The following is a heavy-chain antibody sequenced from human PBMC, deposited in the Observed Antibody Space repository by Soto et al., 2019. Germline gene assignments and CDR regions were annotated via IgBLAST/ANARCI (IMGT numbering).Heavy chain of an antibody. CDR2: FIPMFNRP. CDR1: GGTFSSYA. V-gene: IGHV1-69*01. CDR3: ARGQFHHVSNYYYALDV. J-gene: IGHJ6*02. Sequence: QVQLVQSGAEVKKPGSSVKVSCKASGGTFSSYAISWVRQAPGQGRAWMGGFIPMFNRPHSARKFQGRVTVTAVESTSTAYMELSSLSSEDTAVDYCARGQFHHVSNYYYALDVWGQGTTVTVSS.